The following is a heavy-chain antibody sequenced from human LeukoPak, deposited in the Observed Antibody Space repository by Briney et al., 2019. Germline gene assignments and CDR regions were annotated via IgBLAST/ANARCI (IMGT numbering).Heavy chain of an antibody. CDR2: INHSGST. CDR1: GYSISSGFY. Sequence: SETLSLTCAVSGYSISSGFYWGWIRQPPGKGLEWIGSINHSGSTYYNPSLKSRVTISIDTSKNHFSLNLSSVTAADTAMYYCARGGNFAFWGQGTLVSVSS. V-gene: IGHV4-38-2*01. CDR3: ARGGNFAF. J-gene: IGHJ4*02.